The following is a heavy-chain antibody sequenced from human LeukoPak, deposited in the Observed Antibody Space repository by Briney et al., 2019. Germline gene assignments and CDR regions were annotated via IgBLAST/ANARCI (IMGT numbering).Heavy chain of an antibody. J-gene: IGHJ4*02. V-gene: IGHV3-23*01. D-gene: IGHD3-22*01. CDR2: ISGSGGST. CDR3: AKEGAVVVITTFYY. Sequence: GRSLRLSCTASGFSFGDYAMSWVRQAPGKGLEWVSAISGSGGSTYYADSVKGRFTISRDNSKNTLYLQMNSLRAEDTAVYYCAKEGAVVVITTFYYWGQGTLVTVSS. CDR1: GFSFGDYA.